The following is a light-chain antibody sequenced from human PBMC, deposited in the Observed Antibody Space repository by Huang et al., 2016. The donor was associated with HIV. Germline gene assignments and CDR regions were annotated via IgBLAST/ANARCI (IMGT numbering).Light chain of an antibody. CDR3: LQDHNYPRT. J-gene: IGKJ1*01. Sequence: AIQMTQSPSSLSASVGERVTITCRASQGIKDDLAWYQQKPGKAPKLLISGASTLRSGVPSRFSGSGSGTDFTLTISSLQPEDYATYYCLQDHNYPRTFGQGTKVEI. CDR2: GAS. V-gene: IGKV1-6*01. CDR1: QGIKDD.